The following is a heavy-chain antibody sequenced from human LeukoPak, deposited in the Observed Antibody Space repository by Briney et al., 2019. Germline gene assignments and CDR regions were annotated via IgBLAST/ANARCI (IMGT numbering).Heavy chain of an antibody. V-gene: IGHV3-13*01. CDR1: GLTLSSYD. Sequence: GGSLRLSCEASGLTLSSYDMHWVRQATGKGLEWVSAIGTAGDTYYPGSVKGRFTISRENAKNSLYLQMNSLRAGDTAVYYCARSSGWYGMDVWGQGTTVTVSS. CDR2: IGTAGDT. J-gene: IGHJ6*02. CDR3: ARSSGWYGMDV. D-gene: IGHD6-25*01.